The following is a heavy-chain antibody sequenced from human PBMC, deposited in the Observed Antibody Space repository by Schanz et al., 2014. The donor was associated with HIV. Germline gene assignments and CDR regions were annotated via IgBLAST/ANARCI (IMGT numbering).Heavy chain of an antibody. CDR1: GYTFMDYY. V-gene: IGHV1-69*01. J-gene: IGHJ6*02. CDR2: IIPIFGTA. CDR3: ARAAFSSEYYYGMDV. D-gene: IGHD3-3*02. Sequence: QVQLVQSGPEVRKPGASVKVSCKASGYTFMDYYIHWVRQAPGQGLEWMGGIIPIFGTANYAQKFQGRVTIIADESTSTAYMELSSLRSADTAVYFCARAAFSSEYYYGMDVWGQGTTVTVSS.